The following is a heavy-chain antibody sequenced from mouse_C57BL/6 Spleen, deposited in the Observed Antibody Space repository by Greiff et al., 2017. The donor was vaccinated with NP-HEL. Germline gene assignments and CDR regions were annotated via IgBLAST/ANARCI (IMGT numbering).Heavy chain of an antibody. Sequence: VMLVESGPELVKPGASVKISCKASGYAFSSSWMNWVKQRPGKGLEWIGRIYPGDGDTNYNGKFKGKATLTADKSSSTAYMQLSSLTSEDSAVYFCARAVVATNAMDYWGQGTSVTVSS. CDR1: GYAFSSSW. CDR3: ARAVVATNAMDY. D-gene: IGHD1-1*01. CDR2: IYPGDGDT. J-gene: IGHJ4*01. V-gene: IGHV1-82*01.